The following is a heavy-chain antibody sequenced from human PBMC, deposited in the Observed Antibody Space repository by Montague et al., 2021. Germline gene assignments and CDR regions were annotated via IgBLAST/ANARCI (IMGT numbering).Heavy chain of an antibody. CDR3: ARHGGSSWFRELDGFDI. Sequence: SETLSLTCTVSGGSISAYYWSWIRQPPGKGREWIGHIYYIGSTNYNPSLKSRVTVSVDTSKNQFSLKLSSVTAADTAVYYCARHGGSSWFRELDGFDIWGQGTMVIVFS. J-gene: IGHJ3*02. V-gene: IGHV4-59*08. D-gene: IGHD6-13*01. CDR2: IYYIGST. CDR1: GGSISAYY.